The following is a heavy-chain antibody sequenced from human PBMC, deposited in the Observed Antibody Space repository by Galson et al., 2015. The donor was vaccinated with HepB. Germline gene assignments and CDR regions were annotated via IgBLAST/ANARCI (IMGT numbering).Heavy chain of an antibody. V-gene: IGHV3-23*01. CDR1: GFIFSNYA. D-gene: IGHD6-19*01. CDR3: AKYSSDWLYYFDY. CDR2: ISGSGGST. Sequence: SLRLSCAASGFIFSNYAMSWVRQAPGKGLEWVSGISGSGGSTYYADSVKGRFTISRDNSKNTLYLQMNSLRAEDTAVYYCAKYSSDWLYYFDYWGQGTLVTVSS. J-gene: IGHJ4*02.